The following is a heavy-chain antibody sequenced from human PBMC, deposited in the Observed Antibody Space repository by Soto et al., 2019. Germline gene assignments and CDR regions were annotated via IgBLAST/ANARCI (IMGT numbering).Heavy chain of an antibody. Sequence: PGGSLRLSCVASGFTFSSHAMAWVRQAPGKGLEWVSVITTGGGSTYYADSVKGRFTISRDNSENTLHLQMNSLRAEDTAVYYCGRSGGYCSGGRCYPNWFDAWGQGTLVTVSS. CDR3: GRSGGYCSGGRCYPNWFDA. V-gene: IGHV3-23*01. CDR1: GFTFSSHA. CDR2: ITTGGGST. J-gene: IGHJ5*02. D-gene: IGHD2-15*01.